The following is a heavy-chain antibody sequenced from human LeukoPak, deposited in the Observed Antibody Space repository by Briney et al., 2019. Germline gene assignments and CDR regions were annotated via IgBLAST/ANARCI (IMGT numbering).Heavy chain of an antibody. D-gene: IGHD3-16*01. CDR2: ICGECGNT. CDR1: GFTFSTYA. CDR3: ARDVGGPMFDY. J-gene: IGHJ4*02. Sequence: GGSLRLSCAASGFTFSTYAMSWVRQAPGKGLEWVSTICGECGNTHYADSVNGRFTISRDNSRNTLWLQMDSLRVGDTAVYYCARDVGGPMFDYWGQGTLVTVAS. V-gene: IGHV3-23*01.